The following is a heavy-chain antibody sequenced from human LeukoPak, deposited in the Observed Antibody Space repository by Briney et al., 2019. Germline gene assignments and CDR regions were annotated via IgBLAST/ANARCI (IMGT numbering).Heavy chain of an antibody. CDR1: GYTFTSYG. CDR2: ISAYNGNT. CDR3: ARESYYYSSGNLGTYFFDY. V-gene: IGHV1-18*01. D-gene: IGHD3-10*01. J-gene: IGHJ4*02. Sequence: ASVKVSCKASGYTFTSYGISWVRQAPGQGLEWMGWISAYNGNTNYAQKLQGRVTMTTDTSTSTAYMELRSLRSDDTAVYYCARESYYYSSGNLGTYFFDYWGQGTLVTVSS.